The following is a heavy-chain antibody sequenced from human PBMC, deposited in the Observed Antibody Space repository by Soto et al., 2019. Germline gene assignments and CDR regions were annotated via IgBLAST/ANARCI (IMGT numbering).Heavy chain of an antibody. CDR3: ARDAYSSSSFSANWFDP. D-gene: IGHD6-6*01. CDR2: IYYSGST. Sequence: SETLSLTCTVSGGSISSGGYYWSWIRQHPGKGLEWIGYIYYSGSTYYNPSLKSRVTISVDTSKNQFSLKLSSVTAADTAVYYCARDAYSSSSFSANWFDPWGQGTLVTVS. CDR1: GGSISSGGYY. V-gene: IGHV4-31*03. J-gene: IGHJ5*02.